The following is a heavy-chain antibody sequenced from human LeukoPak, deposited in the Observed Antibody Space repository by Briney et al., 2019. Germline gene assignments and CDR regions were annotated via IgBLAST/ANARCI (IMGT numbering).Heavy chain of an antibody. J-gene: IGHJ4*02. V-gene: IGHV3-23*01. CDR2: ISGSGGST. CDR3: ARDNGYDILTAYGYYFDY. D-gene: IGHD3-9*01. CDR1: GFTFSSYA. Sequence: PGGSLRLSCAASGFTFSSYAMSWVRQAPGKGLEWVSAISGSGGSTYYADSVKGRFTISRDNSKNRLYLQMNSLRPDDTAVYYCARDNGYDILTAYGYYFDYWGQGTLVTVSS.